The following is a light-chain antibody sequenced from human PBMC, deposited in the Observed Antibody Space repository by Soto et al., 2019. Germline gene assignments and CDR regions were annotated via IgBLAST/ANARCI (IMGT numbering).Light chain of an antibody. CDR2: DVT. CDR3: TSYTSVSTVV. CDR1: SHDVGGYNY. V-gene: IGLV2-14*01. J-gene: IGLJ3*02. Sequence: QSVLTQPASVSGSPGQSITISCTGTSHDVGGYNYVSWYQQHPGKAPKLLIYDVTTRPSGVSSRFSGSKSGNTASLTISGLQTEDEAEYYCTSYTSVSTVVFGGGTKLTVL.